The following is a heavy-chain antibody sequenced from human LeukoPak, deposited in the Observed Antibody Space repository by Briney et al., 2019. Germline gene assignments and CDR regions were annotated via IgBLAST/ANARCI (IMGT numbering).Heavy chain of an antibody. CDR3: ARGPYYFDSSGAFDI. CDR1: GGSISSSSYY. D-gene: IGHD3-22*01. CDR2: IYYSGST. J-gene: IGHJ3*02. Sequence: SETLSLTCTVSGGSISSSSYYWGWIRQPPGKGLEWIGSIYYSGSTNYNPSLKSRVTISVDTSKNQFSLKLSSVTAADTAVYYCARGPYYFDSSGAFDIWGQGTMVTVSS. V-gene: IGHV4-39*07.